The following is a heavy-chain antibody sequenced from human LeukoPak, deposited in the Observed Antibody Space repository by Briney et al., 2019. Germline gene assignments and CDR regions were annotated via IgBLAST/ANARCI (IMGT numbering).Heavy chain of an antibody. CDR1: GGTFSSYA. Sequence: ASVKVSCKASGGTFSSYAISWVRQAPGQGLEWMGGIIPIFGTANYAQKFQGRVTITADKSTSTAYMELSSLRSEDTAVYYCARDRTPYYYDSSGYASVGYFQHWGQGTLVTVSS. D-gene: IGHD3-22*01. CDR3: ARDRTPYYYDSSGYASVGYFQH. J-gene: IGHJ1*01. V-gene: IGHV1-69*06. CDR2: IIPIFGTA.